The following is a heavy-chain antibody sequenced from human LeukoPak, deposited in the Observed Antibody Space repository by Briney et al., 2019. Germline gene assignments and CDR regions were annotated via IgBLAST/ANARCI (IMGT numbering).Heavy chain of an antibody. J-gene: IGHJ4*02. V-gene: IGHV3-23*01. D-gene: IGHD3-22*01. Sequence: GGSLRLSCAVSGITLSNYVMSWVRQAPGKGLERVAGISGGAGGRTYADSVKGRFTISRDNNKNTLFLQMNSLRAEDTAVYFCAKRGVVIRVILVGFYKEAYYFDSWGQGALVTVSS. CDR3: AKRGVVIRVILVGFYKEAYYFDS. CDR2: ISGGAGGR. CDR1: GITLSNYV.